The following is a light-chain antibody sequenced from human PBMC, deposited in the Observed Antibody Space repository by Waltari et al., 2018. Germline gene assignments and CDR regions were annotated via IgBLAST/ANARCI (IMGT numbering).Light chain of an antibody. V-gene: IGKV1-5*03. CDR1: QSISSW. CDR3: QQYNSYSPWT. J-gene: IGKJ1*01. Sequence: DIQMTQSPSTLSASVGDRVTITCRASQSISSWLAWYQQKPGKAPKLLIYKASSLQSGVPSRFSGSGSGTEFTLTISGLQPDDFATYYCQQYNSYSPWTFVQGTKVEIK. CDR2: KAS.